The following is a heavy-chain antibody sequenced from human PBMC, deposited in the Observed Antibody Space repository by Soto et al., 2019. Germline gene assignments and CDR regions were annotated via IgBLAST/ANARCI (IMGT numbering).Heavy chain of an antibody. CDR2: ISWNSNII. Sequence: EVQLVESGGGLVQPGRSLRLSCAASGFTFDDYAMHSVRRVPGKGLKWVSSISWNSNIIGYADSVKGRFTISRDNAKNSLSLQMNSLRPEDTALYYCAKGGPDGFCSGGRCYFDYWGQGTLVTVSS. CDR1: GFTFDDYA. CDR3: AKGGPDGFCSGGRCYFDY. D-gene: IGHD2-15*01. V-gene: IGHV3-9*01. J-gene: IGHJ4*02.